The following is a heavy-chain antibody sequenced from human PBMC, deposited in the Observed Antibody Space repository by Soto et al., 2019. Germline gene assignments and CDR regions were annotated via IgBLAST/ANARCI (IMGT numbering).Heavy chain of an antibody. D-gene: IGHD3-10*01. CDR2: IYHSGST. J-gene: IGHJ5*02. CDR3: ARGDHSSPITMVRGVMRGGQNWFDP. Sequence: SETLSLTCAVSGYSISSGYYWGWIRQPPGKGLEWIGSIYHSGSTYYNPSLKSRVTISVDTSKNQFSLKLSSVTAADTAVYYCARGDHSSPITMVRGVMRGGQNWFDPWGQATLVTVSS. CDR1: GYSISSGYY. V-gene: IGHV4-38-2*01.